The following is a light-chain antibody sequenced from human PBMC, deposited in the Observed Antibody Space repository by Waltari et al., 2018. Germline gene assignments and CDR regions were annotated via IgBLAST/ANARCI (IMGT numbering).Light chain of an antibody. CDR3: QQYFSCPLT. Sequence: DIQMTQSPSTLSASIGDRVTITCRASQRISSYLAWYQQKPGKAPKFLIYKVSRLESGVPSRFSGSGSGTEFTLTVTDLQPDEFATYYYQQYFSCPLTLGGGTKVEIK. J-gene: IGKJ4*01. CDR1: QRISSY. CDR2: KVS. V-gene: IGKV1-5*03.